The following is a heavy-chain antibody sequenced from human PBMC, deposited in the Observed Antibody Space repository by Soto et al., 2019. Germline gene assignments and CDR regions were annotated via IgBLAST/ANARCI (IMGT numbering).Heavy chain of an antibody. CDR3: AKERMEQYQLLPCFDY. J-gene: IGHJ4*02. Sequence: QVQLVESGGGVVQPGRSLRLSCAASGFTFSNHGMHWLRQAPGKGLEWVAVTSFDGSNEYYADSVKGRFTIFRDNSRNTLYLQMSRLREEDTAVYYCAKERMEQYQLLPCFDYWGQGTLVTVSS. D-gene: IGHD2-2*01. V-gene: IGHV3-30*18. CDR1: GFTFSNHG. CDR2: TSFDGSNE.